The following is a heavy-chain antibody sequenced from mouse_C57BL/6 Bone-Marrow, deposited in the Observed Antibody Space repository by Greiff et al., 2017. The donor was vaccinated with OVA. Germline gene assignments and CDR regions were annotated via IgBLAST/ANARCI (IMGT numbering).Heavy chain of an antibody. CDR2: IDPENGDT. CDR1: GFNIKDDY. Sequence: VQLQQSGAELVRPGASVKLSCTASGFNIKDDYMHWVKQRPEQGLEWIGWIDPENGDTEYASKFQGKATITADTSSNTDYLQLSSLSSADSSVSFCTTRVYSSPDYWGQGTSVPVSS. CDR3: TTRVYSSPDY. V-gene: IGHV14-4*01. J-gene: IGHJ4*01. D-gene: IGHD2-1*01.